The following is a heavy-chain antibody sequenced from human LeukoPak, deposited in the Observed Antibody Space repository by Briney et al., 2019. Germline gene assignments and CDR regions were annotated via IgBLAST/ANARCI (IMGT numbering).Heavy chain of an antibody. D-gene: IGHD1-1*01. J-gene: IGHJ4*02. CDR1: GFTFSSYA. CDR2: ISGGGDNT. V-gene: IGHV3-23*01. Sequence: GGSLRLSCAASGFTFSSYAMTWVRQAPGKGLEWVSGISGGGDNTFYADSVKGRFTISRDNSKNTLYLQMNSLRAEDTAVYYCAKRVWWNDVLVDYWGQGTLVTVSS. CDR3: AKRVWWNDVLVDY.